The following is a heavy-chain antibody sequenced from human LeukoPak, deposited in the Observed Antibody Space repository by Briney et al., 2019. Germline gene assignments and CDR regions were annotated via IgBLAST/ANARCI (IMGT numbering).Heavy chain of an antibody. CDR1: GGTFSSYA. V-gene: IGHV1-69*04. CDR2: IIPIFGIA. J-gene: IGHJ4*02. D-gene: IGHD5-18*01. CDR3: ARDLDSYGYLDYFDY. Sequence: SVKVSCKASGGTFSSYAISWVRQAPGQGLEWMGRIIPIFGIANYAQKFQGRVTIAADKSTSTAYMELSSLRSEDTAVYYCARDLDSYGYLDYFDYWGQGTLVTVSS.